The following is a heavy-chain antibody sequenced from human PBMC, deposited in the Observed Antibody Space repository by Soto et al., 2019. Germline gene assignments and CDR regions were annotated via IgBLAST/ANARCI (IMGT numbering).Heavy chain of an antibody. CDR1: GYTFTSYG. J-gene: IGHJ6*01. CDR3: ARANYDFCSGAFYYYYGMGV. Sequence: QVQLVQSGAEVKKPGASVKVSCKASGYTFTSYGISWVRQAPGQGLEWMGWISAYNGNTNYAQKLQGRVTMTTDTSTSTAYMELRSLRSDDSAVYYCARANYDFCSGAFYYYYGMGVWGQGTTVTVSS. D-gene: IGHD3-3*01. CDR2: ISAYNGNT. V-gene: IGHV1-18*04.